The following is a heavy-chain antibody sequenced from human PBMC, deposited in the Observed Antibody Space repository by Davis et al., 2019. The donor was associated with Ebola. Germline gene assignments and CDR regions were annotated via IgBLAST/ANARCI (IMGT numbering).Heavy chain of an antibody. V-gene: IGHV4-39*07. CDR2: IFYSGTT. D-gene: IGHD1-26*01. Sequence: PGGSLRLSCTVSGGSIGDSIYYWGWIRQPPGKGLEWIGSIFYSGTTYYNPSLMIRVTISVDTSKNQFSLKLTSVTAADAAVYYCARGSTLMTKWLDPWGQGTLVTVSS. J-gene: IGHJ5*02. CDR3: ARGSTLMTKWLDP. CDR1: GGSIGDSIYY.